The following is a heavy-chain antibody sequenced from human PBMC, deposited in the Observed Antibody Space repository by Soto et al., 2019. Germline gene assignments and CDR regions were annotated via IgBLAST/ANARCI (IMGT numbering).Heavy chain of an antibody. Sequence: PGGSLRLSCAASGFTFDDYGMSWVRQAPGRGLEWVSGINWNGGSTGYADSVKGRFTISRDNSKNTVYLQMSSLRAEDTAVYYCANSLGGDIVGRGLDYYYGMDVWGQGTTVTVSS. D-gene: IGHD3-16*01. V-gene: IGHV3-20*04. CDR2: INWNGGST. CDR1: GFTFDDYG. J-gene: IGHJ6*02. CDR3: ANSLGGDIVGRGLDYYYGMDV.